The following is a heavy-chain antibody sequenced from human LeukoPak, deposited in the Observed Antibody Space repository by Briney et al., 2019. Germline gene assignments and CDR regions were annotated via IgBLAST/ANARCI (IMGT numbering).Heavy chain of an antibody. V-gene: IGHV4-59*12. D-gene: IGHD2-15*01. CDR1: GGSISSYY. J-gene: IGHJ6*03. Sequence: PSETLSLTCTVSGGSISSYYWSWIRQPPGKGLEWIGYIYYSGSTNYNPSLKSRVTISVDTSKNQFSLKLSSVTAADTAVYYCAREVVARYYYYYYMDVWGKGTTVTVSS. CDR2: IYYSGST. CDR3: AREVVARYYYYYYMDV.